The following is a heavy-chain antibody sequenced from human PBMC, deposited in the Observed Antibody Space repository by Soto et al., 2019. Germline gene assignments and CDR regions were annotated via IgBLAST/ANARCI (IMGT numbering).Heavy chain of an antibody. Sequence: PGESLKSSCKGSGYTFTNCWIGWVRQMPGKGLEWMGIIYPGDSDTKYNPSFQGQVTISADKPITTTYLRWTSLKASDTAIYYCAASIFYYGMDVWGQGTTVTVSS. CDR2: IYPGDSDT. J-gene: IGHJ6*02. V-gene: IGHV5-51*01. CDR1: GYTFTNCW. CDR3: AASIFYYGMDV.